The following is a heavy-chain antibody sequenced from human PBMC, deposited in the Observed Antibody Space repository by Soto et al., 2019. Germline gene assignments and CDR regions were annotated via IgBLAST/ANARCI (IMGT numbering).Heavy chain of an antibody. D-gene: IGHD2-15*01. J-gene: IGHJ6*02. V-gene: IGHV3-33*01. CDR1: GFTFSSYG. CDR3: ARGVAALDYYYGMDV. CDR2: IWYDGSNK. Sequence: QVQLVESGGGVVQPGRSLRLSCAASGFTFSSYGMHWVRQAPGKGLEWVAGIWYDGSNKYYADSVKGRFTISRDNSKNTLYLQMNSLRAEDTAVYYCARGVAALDYYYGMDVWGQGTTVTVSS.